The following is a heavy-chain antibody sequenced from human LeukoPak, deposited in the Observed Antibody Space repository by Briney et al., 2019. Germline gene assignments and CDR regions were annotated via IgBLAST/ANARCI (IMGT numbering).Heavy chain of an antibody. CDR2: IRSDGSNK. V-gene: IGHV3-30*02. D-gene: IGHD3-9*01. Sequence: GGSLRLSCAASGFTFSSYGMHWVRQAPGTGLEWVAFIRSDGSNKNYADSVKGRFTISRDNSKNTLYLQMNSLKTEDTAVYYCTTDILRYFDWLSSLMDVWGKGTTVTISS. J-gene: IGHJ6*03. CDR1: GFTFSSYG. CDR3: TTDILRYFDWLSSLMDV.